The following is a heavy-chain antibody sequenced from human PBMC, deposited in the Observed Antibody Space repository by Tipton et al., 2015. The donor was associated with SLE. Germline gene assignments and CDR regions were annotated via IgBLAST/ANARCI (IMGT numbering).Heavy chain of an antibody. D-gene: IGHD2-2*01. Sequence: TLSLTCTVSGASISDYYWTWIRQFPGKGLEWIGYIDYSGSTNYNPPLESRVTMSVDTSNNQFSLRLSSVTAADTAVYYCARTEWYQSFDYWGQGTLVTVSS. CDR2: IDYSGST. V-gene: IGHV4-59*01. J-gene: IGHJ4*02. CDR3: ARTEWYQSFDY. CDR1: GASISDYY.